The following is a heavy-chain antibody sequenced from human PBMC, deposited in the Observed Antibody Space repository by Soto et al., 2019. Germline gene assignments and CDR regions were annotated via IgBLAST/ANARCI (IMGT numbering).Heavy chain of an antibody. CDR2: ISWNSGSI. CDR3: AKDSHYGDYVGLDY. V-gene: IGHV3-9*01. CDR1: GFTFDDYA. D-gene: IGHD4-17*01. Sequence: EVQLVESGGGLVQPGRSLRLSCAASGFTFDDYAMHWVRQAPGKGLEWVSGISWNSGSIGYADSVKGRFTISRDNAKNSLYLQMNSLRAEDTALYYCAKDSHYGDYVGLDYWGQGTLVTVSS. J-gene: IGHJ4*02.